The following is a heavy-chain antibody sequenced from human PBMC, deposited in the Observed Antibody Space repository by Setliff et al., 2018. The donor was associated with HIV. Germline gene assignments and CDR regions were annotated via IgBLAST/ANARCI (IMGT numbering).Heavy chain of an antibody. CDR2: MNPNTGVS. Sequence: ASVKVSCKASGHTFTNVDIHWLRRATGQGLEWMGWMNPNTGVSGYTLKFQARVTMTRDTSISTAYMELSSLTSEDTAVYYCARGKGVGGVVITGGLDVWGKGTTVTVSS. V-gene: IGHV1-8*01. J-gene: IGHJ6*03. D-gene: IGHD3-10*01. CDR1: GHTFTNVD. CDR3: ARGKGVGGVVITGGLDV.